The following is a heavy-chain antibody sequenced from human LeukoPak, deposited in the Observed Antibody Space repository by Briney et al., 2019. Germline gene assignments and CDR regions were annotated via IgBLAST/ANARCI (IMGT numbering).Heavy chain of an antibody. CDR2: IIPIFGTA. D-gene: IGHD2-15*01. Sequence: ASVKVSCKASGGTFSSYAISWVRQAPGQELEWMGGIIPIFGTANYAQKFQGRVTITADESTSTAYMELSSLRSEDTAVYYCARKYCSGGSCYSSGMDVWGQGTTVTVSS. J-gene: IGHJ6*02. CDR1: GGTFSSYA. V-gene: IGHV1-69*01. CDR3: ARKYCSGGSCYSSGMDV.